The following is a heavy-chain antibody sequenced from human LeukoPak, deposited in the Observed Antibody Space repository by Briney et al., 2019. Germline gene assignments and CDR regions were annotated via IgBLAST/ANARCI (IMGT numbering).Heavy chain of an antibody. CDR1: GYTFSIYG. D-gene: IGHD2-21*02. V-gene: IGHV1-18*01. CDR3: ARDYCTRGGDCYKEDLFDP. Sequence: ASVKVSCKASGYTFSIYGISWVRQAPGQGLEWMAWISPYDGDTNYAQNFEGRVTMTTETSTSTAYMELRSLRSDDTAIYYCARDYCTRGGDCYKEDLFDPWGQGTLVTVSS. CDR2: ISPYDGDT. J-gene: IGHJ5*02.